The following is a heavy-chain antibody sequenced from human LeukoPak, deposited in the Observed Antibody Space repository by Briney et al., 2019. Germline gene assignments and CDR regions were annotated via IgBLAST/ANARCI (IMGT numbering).Heavy chain of an antibody. D-gene: IGHD2-2*01. Sequence: PGGSLRLSCAASGFSFSSYAMSWVRQAPGKVLGWVSDITGGGGGTFYADSVKGRFTISRDNSKNTLFLQMNSLRAEDSAIYYCAKVSTLVPGVIDFWGQGTLVTVSS. CDR3: AKVSTLVPGVIDF. J-gene: IGHJ4*02. CDR2: ITGGGGGT. V-gene: IGHV3-23*01. CDR1: GFSFSSYA.